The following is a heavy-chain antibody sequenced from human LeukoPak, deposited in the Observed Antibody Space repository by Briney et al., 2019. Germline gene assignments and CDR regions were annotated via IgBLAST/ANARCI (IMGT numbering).Heavy chain of an antibody. J-gene: IGHJ4*02. V-gene: IGHV3-7*05. D-gene: IGHD3-10*01. CDR2: IKQDGSEI. CDR3: ASRNRASGSFSDY. CDR1: GFTFSNCW. Sequence: GGSLRLSCAASGFTFSNCWMSWLRQAPGKGLEGVANIKQDGSEIYYVDSVKGRFTISRDNAKNSLYLQMNSLRAEDTAMYYCASRNRASGSFSDYWGQGTLVTVSS.